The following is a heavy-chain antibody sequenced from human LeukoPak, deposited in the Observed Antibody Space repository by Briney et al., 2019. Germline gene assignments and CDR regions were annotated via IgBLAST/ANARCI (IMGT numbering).Heavy chain of an antibody. D-gene: IGHD1-26*01. CDR2: INWNGANT. CDR3: ARGRASEAVY. CDR1: GFTFEDYG. Sequence: GGSLRLSCAASGFTFEDYGMTWVRQVPGKGLEWVSGINWNGANTGYADSVKGRFIISRDNAKKSLYLQMNSLRAEDTALYYCARGRASEAVYWGQGTLATVSS. V-gene: IGHV3-20*04. J-gene: IGHJ4*02.